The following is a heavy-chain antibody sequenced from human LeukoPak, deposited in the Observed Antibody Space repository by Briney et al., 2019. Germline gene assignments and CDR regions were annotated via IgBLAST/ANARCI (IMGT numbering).Heavy chain of an antibody. Sequence: GGSLRLSCAASGFTFGSYAMSWVRQAPGKGLEWVSAISGSGGSTYYADSVKGRFTISRDNSKNTLYLQMNSLRAEDTAVYYCAKGVVAAAGYYYFDYWGQGTLVTVSS. CDR3: AKGVVAAAGYYYFDY. CDR1: GFTFGSYA. CDR2: ISGSGGST. D-gene: IGHD6-13*01. V-gene: IGHV3-23*01. J-gene: IGHJ4*02.